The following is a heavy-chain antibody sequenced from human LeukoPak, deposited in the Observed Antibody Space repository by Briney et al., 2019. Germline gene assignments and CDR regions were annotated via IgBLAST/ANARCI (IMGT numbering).Heavy chain of an antibody. Sequence: ASVKVSCEASGYTFTGYYMHWVRQAPGQGLEWMGWINPNSGGTNYAQKFQGRVTMTRDTSISTAYMELSRLRSDDTAVYYCARGWSSGSGIPDYWGQGTLVTVSS. CDR2: INPNSGGT. CDR3: ARGWSSGSGIPDY. V-gene: IGHV1-2*02. D-gene: IGHD3-22*01. CDR1: GYTFTGYY. J-gene: IGHJ4*02.